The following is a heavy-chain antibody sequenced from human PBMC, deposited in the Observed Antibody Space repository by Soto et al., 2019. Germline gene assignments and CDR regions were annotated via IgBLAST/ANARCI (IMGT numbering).Heavy chain of an antibody. J-gene: IGHJ4*02. CDR1: GGTFSSYT. Sequence: QVQLVQSGAEVKKPGSSVKVSCKASGGTFSSYTISWVRQAPGQGLEWMGRIIPILGIANYAQKFQGRVTXTXDXXTSTAYMELSSLRSEDTAVYYCARGPYHWNDGVDYWGQGTLVTVSS. CDR3: ARGPYHWNDGVDY. D-gene: IGHD1-1*01. CDR2: IIPILGIA. V-gene: IGHV1-69*02.